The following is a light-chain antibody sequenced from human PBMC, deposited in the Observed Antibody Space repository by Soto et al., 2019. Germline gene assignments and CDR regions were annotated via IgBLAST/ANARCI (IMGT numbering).Light chain of an antibody. V-gene: IGKV1-33*01. CDR3: QQYDNLPLT. J-gene: IGKJ4*01. CDR2: DAS. Sequence: DIQMTQSPSSLSASVGDRVTITCQASQDIKNYLNWYQQKSGKAPKLLIYDASDLETGVPSRFSGSGSGTDFTFTINSLQTEDIATYYCQQYDNLPLTFGGGNKVEIK. CDR1: QDIKNY.